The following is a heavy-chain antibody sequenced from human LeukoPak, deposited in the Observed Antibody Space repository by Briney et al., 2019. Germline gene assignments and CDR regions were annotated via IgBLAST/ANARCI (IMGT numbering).Heavy chain of an antibody. CDR1: GDIFSSNSAA. V-gene: IGHV6-1*01. D-gene: IGHD1-1*01. J-gene: IGHJ4*02. Sequence: SQTLSLTCAISGDIFSSNSAAWNWIRQSPSRGLEWLGRTYYRSKWYTYYAVSVKSRISINRDTSKNQFSLQLNSVTPEDTAVYYCARSTGPIDYWGQGTLVTVSS. CDR3: ARSTGPIDY. CDR2: TYYRSKWYT.